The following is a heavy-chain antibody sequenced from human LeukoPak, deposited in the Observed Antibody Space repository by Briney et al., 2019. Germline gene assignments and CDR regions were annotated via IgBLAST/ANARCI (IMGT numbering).Heavy chain of an antibody. V-gene: IGHV3-7*01. CDR2: IRPDGGEK. Sequence: PGGSLRLSCAASGFSFGSDWMSWLRQAPGKGLEWVANIRPDGGEKYYVDSVKGRFIISRDNAKNSLFLQMNSLRAEDTAVYFCARDGSGWSKDWGQGTLVTVSS. CDR1: GFSFGSDW. J-gene: IGHJ4*02. D-gene: IGHD6-19*01. CDR3: ARDGSGWSKD.